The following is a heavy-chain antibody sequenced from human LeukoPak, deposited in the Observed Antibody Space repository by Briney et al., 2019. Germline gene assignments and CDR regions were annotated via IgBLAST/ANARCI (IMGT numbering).Heavy chain of an antibody. D-gene: IGHD3-22*01. V-gene: IGHV3-23*01. CDR3: AKAYGTNGYYQLPIDF. CDR2: ITADGSTT. CDR1: GFTFNSNA. Sequence: GGSLRLSCAASGFTFNSNAMTWVRQAPGKGLECVSAITADGSTTYYADSVKGRFTISRDNSRNTLYLQLNNLRADDTALYYCAKAYGTNGYYQLPIDFWGRGTLVTVSS. J-gene: IGHJ4*02.